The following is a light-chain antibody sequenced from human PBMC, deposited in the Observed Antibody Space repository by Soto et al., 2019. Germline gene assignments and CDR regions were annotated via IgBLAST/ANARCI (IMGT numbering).Light chain of an antibody. CDR3: SSYTSSSTYV. Sequence: QSALTQPASVSGSPGQSITISCTGTRSDVGGYNYVYWHQQHPGKAPKLMIYDVTNRPSGVSDRFSGSKSGNTASLTISGLQAEDEADYYCSSYTSSSTYVFGAGTTVTVL. CDR2: DVT. CDR1: RSDVGGYNY. J-gene: IGLJ1*01. V-gene: IGLV2-14*01.